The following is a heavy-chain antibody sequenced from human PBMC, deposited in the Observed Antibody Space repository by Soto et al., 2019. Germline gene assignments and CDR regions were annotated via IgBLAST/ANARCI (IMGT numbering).Heavy chain of an antibody. CDR3: ARDKPVAGGSYYGMDV. D-gene: IGHD6-13*01. CDR2: ISAYNGNT. J-gene: IGHJ6*02. Sequence: QVQLVQSGAEVKKPGASVKVSCKASGYTFTSYGISWVRQAPGQGLEWMGWISAYNGNTNYAQKLQGRVTTTTDTXTXXAYMELRSLRSDDTAVYYCARDKPVAGGSYYGMDVWGQGTTVTVSS. CDR1: GYTFTSYG. V-gene: IGHV1-18*01.